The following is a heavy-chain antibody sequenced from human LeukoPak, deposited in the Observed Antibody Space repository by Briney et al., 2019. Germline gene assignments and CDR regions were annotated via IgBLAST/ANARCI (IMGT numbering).Heavy chain of an antibody. V-gene: IGHV4-4*09. CDR3: VRGWGFIDY. D-gene: IGHD1-26*01. Sequence: SETLSLTCTVSGGSISGYYWSWIRQPPGKRLEWIAHIYNSGNTDYNPSLKSRVTISVDTSKSQCSLNLSSVTAADTAVYFCVRGWGFIDYWGQGALVTVSS. J-gene: IGHJ4*02. CDR2: IYNSGNT. CDR1: GGSISGYY.